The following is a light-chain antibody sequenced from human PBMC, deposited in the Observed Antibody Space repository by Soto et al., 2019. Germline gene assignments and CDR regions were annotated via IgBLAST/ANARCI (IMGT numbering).Light chain of an antibody. Sequence: EIVLTQSPGTLSLSPGERATLSCRASQSVSSSYLAWYQHKPGQAPRLLIYGASSRATGIPDRFSASGSGTDSTLTISRLEPEDFAVYYCQQYGSSPHTFGQGTNLEIK. V-gene: IGKV3-20*01. CDR3: QQYGSSPHT. J-gene: IGKJ2*01. CDR2: GAS. CDR1: QSVSSSY.